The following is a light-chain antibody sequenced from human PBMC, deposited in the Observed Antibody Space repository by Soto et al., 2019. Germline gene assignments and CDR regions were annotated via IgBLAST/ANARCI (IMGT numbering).Light chain of an antibody. CDR3: QQRSNWPIT. CDR2: DAS. Sequence: EIVLTQSPATLSLSPGERATLSCRASQSVSSYLAWYQQKPGQAPRRLIYDASNRATGIPARFSGSGSGTDFTLTISRLEPEDFAVYYCQQRSNWPITFGPGTKVDMK. V-gene: IGKV3-11*01. CDR1: QSVSSY. J-gene: IGKJ3*01.